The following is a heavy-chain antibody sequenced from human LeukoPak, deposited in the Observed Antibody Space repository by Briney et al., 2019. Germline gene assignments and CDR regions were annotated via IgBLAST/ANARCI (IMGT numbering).Heavy chain of an antibody. J-gene: IGHJ6*03. CDR3: ASEVIAVAAALGFDYYYYMDV. D-gene: IGHD6-19*01. Sequence: PSETLSLTRTVSGGSISSGSYYWSWIRQPPGKGLEWIGRIYTSGSTNYNPSLKSRVTISVDTSKNQFSLKLSSVTAADTAVYYCASEVIAVAAALGFDYYYYMDVWGKGTTVTVSS. V-gene: IGHV4-61*02. CDR2: IYTSGST. CDR1: GGSISSGSYY.